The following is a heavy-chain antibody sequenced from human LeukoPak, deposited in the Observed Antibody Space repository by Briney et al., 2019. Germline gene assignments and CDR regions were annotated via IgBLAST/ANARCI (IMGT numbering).Heavy chain of an antibody. D-gene: IGHD1-26*01. CDR1: GFTFGDYA. CDR3: TRSESGTYKGGFDF. J-gene: IGHJ4*02. V-gene: IGHV3-49*03. CDR2: IRSKTYGGTG. Sequence: GGSLRLSCTASGFTFGDYAMNWFRQAPGKGLEWVGFIRSKTYGGTGEYAASVKGRFTISRDDSKSIAHLQMNSLKIEDTAVYYCTRSESGTYKGGFDFWGQGTLVTVSS.